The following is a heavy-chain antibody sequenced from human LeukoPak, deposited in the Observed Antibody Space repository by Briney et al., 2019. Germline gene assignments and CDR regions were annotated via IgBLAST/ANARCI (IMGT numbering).Heavy chain of an antibody. V-gene: IGHV3-11*06. CDR1: GFTFSDNY. Sequence: GGSLRLSCAASGFTFSDNYMSWIRQAPGKGLEWVSYISGSGSYTNYADYVKGRFTISRDNAKNSLHLQMNSLRAEDTAVYYCARRSIATAGTIIDSWGQGTLVTVSS. CDR3: ARRSIATAGTIIDS. J-gene: IGHJ4*02. CDR2: ISGSGSYT. D-gene: IGHD6-13*01.